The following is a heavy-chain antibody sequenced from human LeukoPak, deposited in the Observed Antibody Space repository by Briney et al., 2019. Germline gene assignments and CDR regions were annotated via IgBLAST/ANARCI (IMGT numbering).Heavy chain of an antibody. CDR2: INSDESST. CDR3: ARDLALVAVAGRSRDY. V-gene: IGHV3-74*01. J-gene: IGHJ4*02. Sequence: GGSLRLSCAASGFTFSSYWMHWVRQAPGKGLVWVSRINSDESSTSYADSVKGRFTISRDNAKNSLYLQMNSLRAEDTAVYYCARDLALVAVAGRSRDYWGQGTLVTVSS. D-gene: IGHD6-19*01. CDR1: GFTFSSYW.